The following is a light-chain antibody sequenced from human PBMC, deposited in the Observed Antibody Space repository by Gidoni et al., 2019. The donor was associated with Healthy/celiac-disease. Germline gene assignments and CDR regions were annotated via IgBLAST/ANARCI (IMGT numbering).Light chain of an antibody. Sequence: DIQMTKSPSSLSASVGDRVTITSRASQDISSYLNWYQQKPGKAPKLLIYAASSLQRGVPSRFSGSGSGTDFTLTISSLQPEDFATYYCQQSYSTPRTFGQGTKVEIK. V-gene: IGKV1-39*01. CDR2: AAS. CDR3: QQSYSTPRT. CDR1: QDISSY. J-gene: IGKJ1*01.